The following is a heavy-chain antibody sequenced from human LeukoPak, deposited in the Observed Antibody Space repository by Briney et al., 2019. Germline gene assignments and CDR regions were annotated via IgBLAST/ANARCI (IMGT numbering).Heavy chain of an antibody. V-gene: IGHV1-2*02. Sequence: ASVKVSCKASGYTFTSYGISWVRQAPGQGLEWMGWINPNSGGTNYAQKFQGRVTMTRDTSISTAYMELSRLRSDDTAVYYCAGGGYYYYYYMDVWGKGTTVTVSS. CDR2: INPNSGGT. CDR3: AGGGYYYYYYMDV. CDR1: GYTFTSYG. J-gene: IGHJ6*03.